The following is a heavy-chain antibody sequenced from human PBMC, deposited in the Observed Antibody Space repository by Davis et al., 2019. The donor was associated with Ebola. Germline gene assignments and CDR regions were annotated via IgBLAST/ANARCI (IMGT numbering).Heavy chain of an antibody. CDR3: ARSSSGWYLVWFDP. V-gene: IGHV4-59*12. CDR1: GGSISSYY. CDR2: IYYSGST. D-gene: IGHD6-19*01. J-gene: IGHJ5*02. Sequence: MPSETLSLTCAVSGGSISSYYWSWIRQPPGKGLEWIGYIYYSGSTNYNPSLKSRVTISVDTSKNQFSLKLSSVTAADTAVYYCARSSSGWYLVWFDPWGQGTLVTVSS.